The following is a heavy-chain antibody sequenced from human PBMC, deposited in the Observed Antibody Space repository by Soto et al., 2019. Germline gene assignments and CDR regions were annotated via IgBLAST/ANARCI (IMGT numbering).Heavy chain of an antibody. Sequence: QVQLQQWGAGLLKPSETLSLTCAVYGGSFSGYYWTWIRQPPGTRLEWIGAINHSGSANSNPSLTRXVTTSADTSKNPVSLKLTAVIGPDTAFYYCARYKIPGHFDYWGQGTLVTVSS. D-gene: IGHD1-1*01. CDR2: INHSGSA. CDR1: GGSFSGYY. J-gene: IGHJ4*02. V-gene: IGHV4-34*01. CDR3: ARYKIPGHFDY.